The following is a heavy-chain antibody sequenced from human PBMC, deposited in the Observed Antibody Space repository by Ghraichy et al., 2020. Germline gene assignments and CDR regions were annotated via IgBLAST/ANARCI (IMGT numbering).Heavy chain of an antibody. Sequence: TLSLTCTVSGGPVSSSNSYWAWLRQSPGKGLEWIANVYYTGQKYYNPSLRSRVTISVDTSKNQFSLNLYSVTAPDTAVYYCARLEVPGNFDYWGQGTLVPVSS. J-gene: IGHJ4*02. V-gene: IGHV4-39*01. CDR3: ARLEVPGNFDY. CDR2: VYYTGQK. D-gene: IGHD3-3*01. CDR1: GGPVSSSNSY.